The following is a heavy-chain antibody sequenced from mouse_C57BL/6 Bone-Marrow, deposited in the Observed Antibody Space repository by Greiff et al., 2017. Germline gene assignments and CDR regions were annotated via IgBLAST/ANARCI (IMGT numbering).Heavy chain of an antibody. V-gene: IGHV1-7*01. D-gene: IGHD1-1*01. CDR2: INPSSGYT. J-gene: IGHJ2*01. CDR1: GYTFTSYW. Sequence: QVQLKESGAELAKPGASVKLSCKASGYTFTSYWMHWVKQRPGQGLEWIGYINPSSGYTKYNQKFKDKATLTADKSSSTAYMQLSSLTYEDSSVYYCARGKLLRSYFDYWGQGTTLTVSS. CDR3: ARGKLLRSYFDY.